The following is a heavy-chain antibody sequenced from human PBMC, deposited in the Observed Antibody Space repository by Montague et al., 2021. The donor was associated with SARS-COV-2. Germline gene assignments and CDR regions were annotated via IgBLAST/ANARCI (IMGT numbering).Heavy chain of an antibody. D-gene: IGHD3-22*01. CDR1: GFSLSTSGVG. CDR3: ARTRAYYYDSSGYSYCFDY. J-gene: IGHJ4*02. Sequence: PALVKPTQTLTLTCTSSGFSLSTSGVGVGWIRQPPGKALEWLARXDWDDDDYYSTSLKTRLTISKDTSKNQVVLTMTNMDPVDTATYYCARTRAYYYDSSGYSYCFDYWGQGTLVTVSS. V-gene: IGHV2-70*11. CDR2: XDWDDDD.